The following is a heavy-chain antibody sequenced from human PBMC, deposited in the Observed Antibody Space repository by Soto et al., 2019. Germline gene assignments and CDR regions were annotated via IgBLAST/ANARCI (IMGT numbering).Heavy chain of an antibody. CDR3: VRDSNWSLDY. Sequence: GGSLRLSCAGSGFTLSYHYIDWVRQAPGKGLEWVGRSRDKAQGYSTEYAASVKGRFTTSRDDSKNSVYLQMNGLRAEDTAIYYCVRDSNWSLDYWGQGTLVTVSS. CDR1: GFTLSYHY. CDR2: SRDKAQGYST. J-gene: IGHJ4*02. D-gene: IGHD6-13*01. V-gene: IGHV3-72*01.